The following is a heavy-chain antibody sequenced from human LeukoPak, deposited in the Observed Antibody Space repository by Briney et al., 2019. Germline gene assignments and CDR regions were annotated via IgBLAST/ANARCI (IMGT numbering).Heavy chain of an antibody. CDR1: GFTFSSYA. CDR2: ISGSGGST. D-gene: IGHD3-9*01. J-gene: IGHJ4*02. V-gene: IGHV3-23*01. Sequence: GGSLRLSCAASGFTFSSYAMSWVRQAPGKGLEWVSAISGSGGSTYYADSVKGRFTISGDNSKNTLYLQMNSLRAEDTAVYYCAKIPGRYFDWLLNYFDYWGQGTLVTVSS. CDR3: AKIPGRYFDWLLNYFDY.